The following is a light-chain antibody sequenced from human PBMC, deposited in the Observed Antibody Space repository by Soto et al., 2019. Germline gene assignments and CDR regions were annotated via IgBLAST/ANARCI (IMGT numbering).Light chain of an antibody. CDR2: EVT. J-gene: IGLJ3*02. CDR1: SSDVGGYNY. CDR3: SSYAGGNSWV. Sequence: QSALTQPPSASGSPGQSVTISCTGTSSDVGGYNYVSWYQQHPGKAPKLMISEVTKRPSGVPDRFSGSKSGNTASLTVSGLQTEDEADYYCSSYAGGNSWVFGGGTKVTVL. V-gene: IGLV2-8*01.